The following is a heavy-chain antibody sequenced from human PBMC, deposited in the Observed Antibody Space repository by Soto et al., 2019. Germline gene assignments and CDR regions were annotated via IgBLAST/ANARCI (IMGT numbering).Heavy chain of an antibody. Sequence: GGSLRLSCTASGFTFGDYAMSWFRQAPGKGLEWVGFIRSKAYGGTTEYAASVKGRFTISRDDSKSIAYLQMNSLKTEDIAVYYCTRVRMSIAVAGDFDYWGQGTLVTVSS. CDR2: IRSKAYGGTT. J-gene: IGHJ4*02. CDR1: GFTFGDYA. D-gene: IGHD6-19*01. V-gene: IGHV3-49*03. CDR3: TRVRMSIAVAGDFDY.